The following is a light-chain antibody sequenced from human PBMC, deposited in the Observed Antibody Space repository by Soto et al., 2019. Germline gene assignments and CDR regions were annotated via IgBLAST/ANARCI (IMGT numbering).Light chain of an antibody. J-gene: IGKJ4*01. CDR2: GAS. V-gene: IGKV3-11*01. CDR3: QQYNSWPLT. Sequence: EVVLTQSPATLSLSPGERATLSCRASENVRTFVDWYQQKPGQAPRLLIYGASNRATGIPARFSGSGSGTDFTLTISNLEPEDFAVYYCQQYNSWPLTFGGGTKVEIK. CDR1: ENVRTF.